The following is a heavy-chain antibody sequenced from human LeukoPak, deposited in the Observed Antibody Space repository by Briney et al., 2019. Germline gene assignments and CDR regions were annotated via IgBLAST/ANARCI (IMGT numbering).Heavy chain of an antibody. CDR2: IYHSGST. CDR3: AREGGSYPDGLGYFDL. CDR1: GGSISNGGYS. V-gene: IGHV4-30-2*01. J-gene: IGHJ2*01. Sequence: PSETLSLTCAVSGGSISNGGYSWSWIRQPPGKGLEWIGYIYHSGSTYYNPSLKSRVTISVDRSKNQFSLKLSSVTAADTAVYYCAREGGSYPDGLGYFDLWGRGTLVTVSS. D-gene: IGHD2-15*01.